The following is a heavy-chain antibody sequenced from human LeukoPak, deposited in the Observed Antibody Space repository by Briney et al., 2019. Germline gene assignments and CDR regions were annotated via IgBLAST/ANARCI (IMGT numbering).Heavy chain of an antibody. J-gene: IGHJ5*02. Sequence: GGSLRLSCAASGFTFSSYSMNWVRQAPGKGLKWVSSISSSSSYIYYADSVKGRFTISRDNAKNSLYLQMNSLRAEDTAVYYYARDPKSQYYDFWSGNYSTNWFDPWGQGTLVTVSS. V-gene: IGHV3-21*01. CDR3: ARDPKSQYYDFWSGNYSTNWFDP. CDR2: ISSSSSYI. D-gene: IGHD3-3*01. CDR1: GFTFSSYS.